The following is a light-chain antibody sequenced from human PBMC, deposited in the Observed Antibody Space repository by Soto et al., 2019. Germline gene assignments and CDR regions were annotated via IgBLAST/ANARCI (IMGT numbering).Light chain of an antibody. Sequence: EVVMTQSPATLSVSPGERVTLSCRASKSVNSNLAWYQQKHGQPPRLLISGVSTRATGIPARFSGSGSGTEFTLTISSLQSEDFAVYFCQQYSERWTFGQGTKVEIK. CDR3: QQYSERWT. CDR2: GVS. J-gene: IGKJ1*01. CDR1: KSVNSN. V-gene: IGKV3-15*01.